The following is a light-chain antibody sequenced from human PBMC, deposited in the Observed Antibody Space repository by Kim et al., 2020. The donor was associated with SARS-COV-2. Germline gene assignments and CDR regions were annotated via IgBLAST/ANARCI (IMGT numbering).Light chain of an antibody. J-gene: IGLJ1*01. Sequence: QSVLTQPPSVSGAPGQTVTISCTGDSSNIGTGYDVHWFQQLPGTAPKLLIYGDKNRPSGVPDRFSGSNSANSASLAIAGLQAEDEADYYCQSYDSVLSGYVFGSGTKVTVL. CDR2: GDK. CDR3: QSYDSVLSGYV. CDR1: SSNIGTGYD. V-gene: IGLV1-40*01.